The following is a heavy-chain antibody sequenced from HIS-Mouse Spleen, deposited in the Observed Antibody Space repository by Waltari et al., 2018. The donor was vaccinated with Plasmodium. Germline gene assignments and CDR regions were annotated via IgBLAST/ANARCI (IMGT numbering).Heavy chain of an antibody. Sequence: EVQLVESGGGLVQPGGSLRLSCAASGFTFSSYWMSWVRQATGKGLEGVANIKQDGSEKYYVDSVKGRFTISRDNAKNSLYLQMNSLRAEDTAVYYCARDDSSSWYYYYGMDVWGQGTTVTVSS. V-gene: IGHV3-7*01. CDR1: GFTFSSYW. D-gene: IGHD6-13*01. CDR2: IKQDGSEK. J-gene: IGHJ6*02. CDR3: ARDDSSSWYYYYGMDV.